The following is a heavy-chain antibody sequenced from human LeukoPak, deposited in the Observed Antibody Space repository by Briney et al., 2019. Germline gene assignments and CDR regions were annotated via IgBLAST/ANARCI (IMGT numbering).Heavy chain of an antibody. CDR1: GGSFISYA. CDR3: ARGGYEGGMATITAVDY. D-gene: IGHD5-24*01. J-gene: IGHJ4*02. Sequence: SVKVSCKASGGSFISYAISWVRQAPGQGLEWMGGIIPIFGTANYAQKFQGRVTITTDESTSTAHMELSSLRSEDTAVYYCARGGYEGGMATITAVDYWGQGTLVTVSS. V-gene: IGHV1-69*05. CDR2: IIPIFGTA.